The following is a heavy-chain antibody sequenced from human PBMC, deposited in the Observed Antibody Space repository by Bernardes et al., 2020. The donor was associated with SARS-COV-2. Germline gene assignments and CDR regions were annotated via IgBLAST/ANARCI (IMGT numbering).Heavy chain of an antibody. V-gene: IGHV3-9*01. CDR1: GFTFGDYA. D-gene: IGHD3-16*02. CDR3: AKEIMITFGGVIGNNWFDP. CDR2: ISRNSGST. J-gene: IGHJ5*02. Sequence: SLRLSCAASGFTFGDYAMHWVRQAPGKGLEWVAGISRNSGSTGYADSVKGRFTISRDNAKNSLYLQMNSLRAEDTALYYCAKEIMITFGGVIGNNWFDPWGQGTLVTVSS.